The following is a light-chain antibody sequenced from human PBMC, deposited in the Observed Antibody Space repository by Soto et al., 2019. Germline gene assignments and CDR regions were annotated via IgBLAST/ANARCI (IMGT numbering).Light chain of an antibody. CDR2: GNS. CDR3: QSYDSSLIAPYD. J-gene: IGLJ1*01. V-gene: IGLV1-40*01. CDR1: SSNIGAGYD. Sequence: QSVLTQPPSVSGAPGQRVTISCTGSSSNIGAGYDVHWYQQLPGTAPKLLIYGNSNRPSGVPDRFSGSKSGTSASLAITGLQAEDEADYYSQSYDSSLIAPYDFVTGTKVTVL.